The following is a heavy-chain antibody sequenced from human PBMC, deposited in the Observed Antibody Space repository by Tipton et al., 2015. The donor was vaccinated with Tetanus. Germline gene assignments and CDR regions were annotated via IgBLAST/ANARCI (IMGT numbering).Heavy chain of an antibody. CDR2: INPAGGGA. Sequence: QLVQSGAEVKKPGASVKVSCRASGYTFTNYFMHWVRQAPGQGLEWMGRINPAGGGARYIQKFQGRVSMTRDTSTSTVFMELTSLRSDDTAVYYCARQSRRYYYDSSGYLNYWGQGTLVTVSS. CDR3: ARQSRRYYYDSSGYLNY. V-gene: IGHV1-46*01. J-gene: IGHJ4*02. CDR1: GYTFTNYF. D-gene: IGHD3-22*01.